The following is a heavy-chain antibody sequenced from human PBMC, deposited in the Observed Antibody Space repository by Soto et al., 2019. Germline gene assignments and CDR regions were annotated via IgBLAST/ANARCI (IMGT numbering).Heavy chain of an antibody. CDR1: GYTFTNYG. D-gene: IGHD3-10*01. CDR2: VSAYNGNR. V-gene: IGHV1-18*01. J-gene: IGHJ6*02. Sequence: QVHLVQSGGEVKKPGASVKVSCKASGYTFTNYGISWVRQAPGQGLEWMGWVSAYNGNRKYAQKVQDRLTMTTDTSTNTAYMELRSLRFDDTAMYYCARVRGESEHLANYGMDAWGQGTTVTVFS. CDR3: ARVRGESEHLANYGMDA.